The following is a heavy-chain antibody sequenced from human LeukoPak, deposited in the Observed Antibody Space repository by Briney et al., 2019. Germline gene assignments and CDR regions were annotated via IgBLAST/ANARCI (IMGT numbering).Heavy chain of an antibody. V-gene: IGHV3-66*01. CDR2: IYSGGST. Sequence: GGSLRLSCAASGFTVSSNYMSWVRQAPGKGLEWVSVIYSGGSTYYADSVKGRFTISRDNSKNTLYLQMNSLRAEDTAVYYCARDREQWLASYYFDYWGQGTLVTVSS. D-gene: IGHD6-19*01. J-gene: IGHJ4*02. CDR3: ARDREQWLASYYFDY. CDR1: GFTVSSNY.